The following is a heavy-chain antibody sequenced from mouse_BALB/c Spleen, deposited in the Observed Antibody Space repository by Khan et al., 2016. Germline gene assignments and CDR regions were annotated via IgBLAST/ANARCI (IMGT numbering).Heavy chain of an antibody. CDR2: INPSNGDT. CDR1: GYTFTSYY. CDR3: TRAGYDYPFAY. Sequence: VQLQQSGAELVKPGASVKLSCKASGYTFTSYYMYWVKQRPGQGLEWIGEINPSNGDTNFNERFQSKDKLTVDKSSSTTYMHFSSLTSEDSAVYYCTRAGYDYPFAYWGQGTLVTVSA. J-gene: IGHJ3*01. D-gene: IGHD2-4*01. V-gene: IGHV1S81*02.